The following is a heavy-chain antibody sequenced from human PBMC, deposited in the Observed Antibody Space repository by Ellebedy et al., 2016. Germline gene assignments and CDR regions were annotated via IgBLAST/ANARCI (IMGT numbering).Heavy chain of an antibody. J-gene: IGHJ2*01. D-gene: IGHD1-26*01. CDR3: AKVDNTGSYSRTRWYFDL. CDR1: RFIFSNYA. V-gene: IGHV3-23*01. Sequence: GGSLRLSCAASRFIFSNYAMSWVRQAPGKGLEWVSTISGSGGSTYYADSVKGRFTISRDNSKNTLYLQMNSLRAEDTAVYYCAKVDNTGSYSRTRWYFDLWGRGTLVTVSS. CDR2: ISGSGGST.